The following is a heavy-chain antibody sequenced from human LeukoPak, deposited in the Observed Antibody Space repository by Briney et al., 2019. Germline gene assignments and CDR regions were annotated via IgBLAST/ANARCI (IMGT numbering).Heavy chain of an antibody. Sequence: PGGSLRPSCAASGFTFSSYGMHWVRQAPGKGLEWVAVISHDGTNKYYADSVKGRFTVSRDNSKNTLYLQMNNLRTEDTAVYYCVKADSGYYHWGQGTLVTVSS. D-gene: IGHD3-22*01. V-gene: IGHV3-30*18. J-gene: IGHJ5*02. CDR1: GFTFSSYG. CDR2: ISHDGTNK. CDR3: VKADSGYYH.